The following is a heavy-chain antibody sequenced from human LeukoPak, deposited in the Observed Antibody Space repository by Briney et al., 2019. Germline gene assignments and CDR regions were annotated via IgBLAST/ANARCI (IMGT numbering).Heavy chain of an antibody. CDR3: ARSTDWYADY. CDR1: GFTFGVYS. CDR2: ITGTSTTM. J-gene: IGHJ4*02. D-gene: IGHD3-9*01. Sequence: GGSLRLSCAASGFTFGVYSMNWVRQAPGKGLEWISYITGTSTTMYYADSVRGRFTISRDNAKNSLYLQLNNLRADDTAVYYCARSTDWYADYWGQGTLVTVSS. V-gene: IGHV3-48*01.